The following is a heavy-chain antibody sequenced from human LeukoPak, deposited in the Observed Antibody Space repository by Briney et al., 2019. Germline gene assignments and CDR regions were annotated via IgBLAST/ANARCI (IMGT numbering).Heavy chain of an antibody. D-gene: IGHD1-26*01. J-gene: IGHJ4*02. CDR3: AKVRRHSGSYFDY. CDR2: ISSGSSTI. V-gene: IGHV3-48*01. CDR1: GFTFSSYS. Sequence: GGSLRLSCAASGFTFSSYSMNWVRQAPGKGLEWVSYISSGSSTIYYADSVKGRFTISRDNSKNTLYLQMNSLRAEDTAVYYCAKVRRHSGSYFDYWGQGTPVTVSS.